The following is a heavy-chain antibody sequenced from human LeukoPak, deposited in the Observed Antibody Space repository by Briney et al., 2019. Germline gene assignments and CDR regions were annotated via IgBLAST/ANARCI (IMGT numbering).Heavy chain of an antibody. V-gene: IGHV3-21*01. CDR1: GFNLRTDS. J-gene: IGHJ3*02. D-gene: IGHD5-24*01. CDR2: ISGGGSYK. Sequence: GGSLRLSCAASGFNLRTDSMNWVRQAPGKGLEWVSSISGGGSYKFYADSVKGRFTISRDNAKNSLYLQMNSLRAEDTAVYYCTRTKEMAADHDAFDIWGQGTMVTVSS. CDR3: TRTKEMAADHDAFDI.